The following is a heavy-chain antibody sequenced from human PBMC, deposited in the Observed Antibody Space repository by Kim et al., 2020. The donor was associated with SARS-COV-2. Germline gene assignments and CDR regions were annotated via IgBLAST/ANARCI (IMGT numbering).Heavy chain of an antibody. CDR1: GFTFKNFG. CDR3: ARGAVAGPHSFDI. Sequence: GGSLRLSCEASGFTFKNFGLHWVRQAPGKGLEWVTFISYDGSIKYYADSVKDRFTISRDNSKSTLYLQMYSLSPEDTAVYYCARGAVAGPHSFDIWGQGTLVTVSS. J-gene: IGHJ3*02. D-gene: IGHD6-19*01. V-gene: IGHV3-30*03. CDR2: ISYDGSIK.